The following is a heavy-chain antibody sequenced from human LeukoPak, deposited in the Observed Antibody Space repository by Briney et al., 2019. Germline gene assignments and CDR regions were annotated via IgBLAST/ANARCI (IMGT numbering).Heavy chain of an antibody. CDR2: IVVGSGNT. D-gene: IGHD1-26*01. CDR3: AASYSHYYYYMDV. J-gene: IGHJ6*03. CDR1: GFTFTSSA. Sequence: SVKVSCKASGFTFTSSAMQWGRQARGQRLGWRGWIVVGSGNTNYAQKFQERVTITTDMSTGTAYMELSSLGSEDTAVYYCAASYSHYYYYMDVWGKGTTVTVS. V-gene: IGHV1-58*02.